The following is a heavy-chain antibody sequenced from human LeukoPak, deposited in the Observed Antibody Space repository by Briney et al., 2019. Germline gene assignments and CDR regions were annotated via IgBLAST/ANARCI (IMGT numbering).Heavy chain of an antibody. D-gene: IGHD3-10*01. CDR1: GGSFSGYY. CDR3: ARGQGRRSTRSWFDP. V-gene: IGHV4-34*01. J-gene: IGHJ5*02. CDR2: INHSGST. Sequence: SETLSLTCAVYGGSFSGYYWSWIRQPPGKGLEWIGEINHSGSTNYNPSLKSRVTISVDTSKNQFSLKLSSATAADTAVYYCARGQGRRSTRSWFDPWGQGTLVTVSS.